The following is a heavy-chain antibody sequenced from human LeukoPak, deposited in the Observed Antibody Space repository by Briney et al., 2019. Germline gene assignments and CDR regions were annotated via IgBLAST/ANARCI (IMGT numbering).Heavy chain of an antibody. J-gene: IGHJ4*02. CDR3: ARGGSGVAFDY. CDR2: LYDSGST. CDR1: GGSVSSGSYY. D-gene: IGHD7-27*01. Sequence: SETLSLTCTVSGGSVSSGSYYWSWIRQPPGTGLEWIGYLYDSGSTRYHPSLKSRVTILVDMSKNQFSLRLSSVTAADTAVYYCARGGSGVAFDYWGQGTLVTVSS. V-gene: IGHV4-61*01.